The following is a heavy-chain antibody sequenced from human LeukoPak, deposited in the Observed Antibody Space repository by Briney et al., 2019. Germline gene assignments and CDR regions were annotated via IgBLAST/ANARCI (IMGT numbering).Heavy chain of an antibody. CDR1: GVSISSGGYY. V-gene: IGHV4-31*03. Sequence: ASQTLSLTCTVSGVSISSGGYYWSWIRQHPGKGLEWIGYIYYSGSTYYNPSLKSRVTISVDTSKNQFSLKLSSVTAADTAVYYCARGLVVVAANYFDYWGQGTLVTVSS. CDR2: IYYSGST. D-gene: IGHD2-15*01. J-gene: IGHJ4*02. CDR3: ARGLVVVAANYFDY.